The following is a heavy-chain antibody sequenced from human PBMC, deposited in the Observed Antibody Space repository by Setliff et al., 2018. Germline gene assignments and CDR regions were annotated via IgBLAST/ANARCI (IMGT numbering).Heavy chain of an antibody. CDR3: ARTGTYRYFDY. D-gene: IGHD1-1*01. Sequence: SETLSLTCTVSGFSINRGTHFWGWIRQPPGKGLEWIGRIHYSGNTYYNASLKSRVIISVDTAQNQFSLSLSSVTAADTAVYYCARTGTYRYFDYWGQGTLVTVSS. CDR1: GFSINRGTHF. V-gene: IGHV4-39*01. CDR2: IHYSGNT. J-gene: IGHJ4*02.